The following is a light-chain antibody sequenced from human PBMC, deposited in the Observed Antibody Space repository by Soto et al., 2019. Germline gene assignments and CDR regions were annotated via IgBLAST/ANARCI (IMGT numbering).Light chain of an antibody. CDR1: SSDVGGYNY. V-gene: IGLV2-11*01. Sequence: QSALTQPRSVSGSPGQSVTISCTGTSSDVGGYNYVSWYQQHPGKAPKLMIYDVSKRPSGVPDRFSGSKSGNTASLDISGLQAEDESDYSCCSYAGSYTYVFGTGTKVTVL. CDR3: CSYAGSYTYV. J-gene: IGLJ1*01. CDR2: DVS.